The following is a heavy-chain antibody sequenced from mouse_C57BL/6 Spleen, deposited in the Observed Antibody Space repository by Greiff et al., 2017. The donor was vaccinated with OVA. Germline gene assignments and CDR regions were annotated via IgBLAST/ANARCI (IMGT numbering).Heavy chain of an antibody. CDR1: GYTFTSYW. J-gene: IGHJ1*03. CDR3: ARTGSGDFGV. V-gene: IGHV1-55*01. CDR2: IYPGSGST. Sequence: VQLQQPGAELVKPGASVKMSCKASGYTFTSYWITWVKQRPGQGLEWIGDIYPGSGSTNYNEKFKSKATLTVDTSSSTAYMQLSSLTSEDAAVYCCARTGSGDFGVWGTGTTVTGSS.